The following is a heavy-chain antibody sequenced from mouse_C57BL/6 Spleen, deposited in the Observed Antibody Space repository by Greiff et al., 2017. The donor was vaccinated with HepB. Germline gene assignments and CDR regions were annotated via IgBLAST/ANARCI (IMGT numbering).Heavy chain of an antibody. D-gene: IGHD1-1*01. CDR3: TTFGSSSSYWYFDV. CDR2: IDPEDGDT. V-gene: IGHV14-1*01. Sequence: VQLQQSGAELVRPGASVKLSCTASGFNIKDYYMHWVKQRPEQGLEWIGRIDPEDGDTEYAPKFQGKATMTADTSSKTAYLQLSSLTSEDTAVYYCTTFGSSSSYWYFDVWGTGTTVTVSS. CDR1: GFNIKDYY. J-gene: IGHJ1*03.